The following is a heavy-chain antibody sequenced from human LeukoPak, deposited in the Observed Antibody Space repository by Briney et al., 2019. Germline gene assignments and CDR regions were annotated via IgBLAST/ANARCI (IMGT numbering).Heavy chain of an antibody. CDR3: ARPRWDDYGDLYFDY. J-gene: IGHJ4*02. V-gene: IGHV4-59*08. CDR2: IYYSGST. D-gene: IGHD4-17*01. CDR1: GGSISSYY. Sequence: SETLSLTCTVSGGSISSYYWSWIRQPPGKGLEWIGYIYYSGSTNYNPSLKRRVTISVDTSKNQFSLKLSSVTAADTAVYYCARPRWDDYGDLYFDYWGQGTLVTVSS.